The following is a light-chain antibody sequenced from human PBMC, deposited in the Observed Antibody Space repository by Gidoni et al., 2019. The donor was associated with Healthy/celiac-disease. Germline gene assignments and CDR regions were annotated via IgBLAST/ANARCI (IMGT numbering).Light chain of an antibody. Sequence: EIVLKQTPATLSLSPGERATLSCRASQSVSSYLAWYQQKPGQAPRLLIYDASNRATGIPARFSGSGSGTDFTLTISSLEPDDFAVYYCQQRSNWPGTFGQGTKLEIK. CDR2: DAS. CDR3: QQRSNWPGT. J-gene: IGKJ2*01. CDR1: QSVSSY. V-gene: IGKV3-11*01.